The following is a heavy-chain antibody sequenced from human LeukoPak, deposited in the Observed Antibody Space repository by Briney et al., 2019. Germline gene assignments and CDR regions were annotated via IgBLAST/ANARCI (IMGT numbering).Heavy chain of an antibody. CDR2: INHSGST. Sequence: PSETLSLTCAVYGGSFSGYYWSWIRQPPGKGLEWIGEINHSGSTNYNPSLKSRVTISVDTSKNQFSLKLTSVTAADTAVYYCANLSRLNAFDIWGLGTMVTVSS. J-gene: IGHJ3*02. CDR3: ANLSRLNAFDI. D-gene: IGHD2/OR15-2a*01. V-gene: IGHV4-34*01. CDR1: GGSFSGYY.